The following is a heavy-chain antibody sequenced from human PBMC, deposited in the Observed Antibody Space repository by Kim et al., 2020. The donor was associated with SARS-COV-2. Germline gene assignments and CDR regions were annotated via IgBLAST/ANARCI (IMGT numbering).Heavy chain of an antibody. J-gene: IGHJ5*02. D-gene: IGHD2-21*01. CDR2: FLPSGTT. V-gene: IGHV4-4*08. CDR1: GGSISSYY. Sequence: SETLSLTCTVSGGSISSYYWNWIRQPPEKRLEWIGYFLPSGTTSYNPSLKSRVTISVDTSKNQLSLKLNSVTAADTAVYYCAGLRSGVWSWGQGALVTVSS. CDR3: AGLRSGVWS.